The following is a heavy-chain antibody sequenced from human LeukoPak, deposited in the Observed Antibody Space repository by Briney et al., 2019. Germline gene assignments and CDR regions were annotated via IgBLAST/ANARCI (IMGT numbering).Heavy chain of an antibody. CDR1: GYTFTGYY. CDR3: ARVGGSASGNNWFDP. J-gene: IGHJ5*02. CDR2: INPNSGGT. Sequence: ASVKVSCKASGYTFTGYYMHWVRQAPGQGLEWMGWINPNSGGTNYAQKFQGRVTMTRDTSISTAYMELSRLRSDDTAVYYCARVGGSASGNNWFDPWGQGTLVTVSS. V-gene: IGHV1-2*02. D-gene: IGHD3-10*01.